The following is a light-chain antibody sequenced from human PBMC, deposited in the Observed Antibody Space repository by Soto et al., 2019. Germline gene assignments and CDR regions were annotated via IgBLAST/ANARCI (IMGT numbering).Light chain of an antibody. CDR3: QLRSELALT. Sequence: EVVLTQSPATLSLSPGERATLSCRASQSVRSNLAWYQQKPGQAPRLLIYDASNRSTGIPVRFSVSGSGTEFTLTGRNLEPEDFAVYYCQLRSELALTFGQGAKVEIK. CDR1: QSVRSN. CDR2: DAS. V-gene: IGKV3-11*01. J-gene: IGKJ1*01.